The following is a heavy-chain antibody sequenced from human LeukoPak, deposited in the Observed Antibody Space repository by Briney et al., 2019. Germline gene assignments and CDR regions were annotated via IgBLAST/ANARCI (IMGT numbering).Heavy chain of an antibody. D-gene: IGHD5-18*01. Sequence: SVKVSCKASGGTFSSYAISWVRQAPGQGLEWMGRIIPIFDTANYAQKFQGRVTITTDGSTSTAYMELSSLRSEDTAVYYCARGRGYSYGPFDYWGQGTLVTVSS. V-gene: IGHV1-69*05. CDR2: IIPIFDTA. CDR1: GGTFSSYA. J-gene: IGHJ4*02. CDR3: ARGRGYSYGPFDY.